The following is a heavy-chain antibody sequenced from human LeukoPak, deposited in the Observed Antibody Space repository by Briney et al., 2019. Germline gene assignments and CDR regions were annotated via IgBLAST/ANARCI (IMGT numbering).Heavy chain of an antibody. J-gene: IGHJ6*03. CDR3: AKEGSSSSWYYYYMDV. CDR2: IRYDGSNK. D-gene: IGHD6-13*01. Sequence: GGSLRLSCAASGFTFSSYGMHWVRQAPGKGLEWVAFIRYDGSNKYYADSVKGRFTISRDNSKNTLYLQMNSLRAEDTAVYYCAKEGSSSSWYYYYMDVWGKGTTVTIPS. CDR1: GFTFSSYG. V-gene: IGHV3-30*02.